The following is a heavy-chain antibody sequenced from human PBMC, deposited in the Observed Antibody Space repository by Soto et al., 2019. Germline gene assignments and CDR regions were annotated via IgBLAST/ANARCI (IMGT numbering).Heavy chain of an antibody. J-gene: IGHJ6*02. CDR3: AKAPSLVPREYYYYYYGMDV. CDR1: GFTFSSYG. Sequence: GGSLRLSCAASGFTFSSYGMHWVRQAPGKGLEWVAVISYDGSNKYYADSVKGRFTISRDNSKNTLYLQMNRLRAEDTAVYYCAKAPSLVPREYYYYYYGMDVWGQGTTVTVSS. V-gene: IGHV3-30*18. CDR2: ISYDGSNK.